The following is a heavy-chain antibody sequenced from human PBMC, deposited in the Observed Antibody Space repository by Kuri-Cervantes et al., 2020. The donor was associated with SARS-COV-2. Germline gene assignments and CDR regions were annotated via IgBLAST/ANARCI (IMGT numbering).Heavy chain of an antibody. CDR1: GITFSSST. CDR3: TTDPTLADTDYYYYYMDV. D-gene: IGHD5-18*01. V-gene: IGHV3-23*01. Sequence: LSLTCAASGITFSSSTMSWVRQAPGKGLEWVSSITSSGGTTYYADSVKGRFTISRDNSKNTLYLQMNSLRAEDTAVYYCTTDPTLADTDYYYYYMDVWGKGTTVTVSS. CDR2: ITSSGGTT. J-gene: IGHJ6*03.